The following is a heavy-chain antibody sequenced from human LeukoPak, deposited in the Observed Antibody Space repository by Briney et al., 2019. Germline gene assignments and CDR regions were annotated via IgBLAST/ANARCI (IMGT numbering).Heavy chain of an antibody. CDR2: ISYDGNNK. D-gene: IGHD1-26*01. CDR3: AKDRSGSYSQGLDY. J-gene: IGHJ4*02. CDR1: GFTFSSYP. Sequence: PGRSLRLSCAASGFTFSSYPIHWVRQAPGKGLEWVALISYDGNNKYYADSVKGRFTMSRDNSKNTLYLQMNSLRAEDTAVYYCAKDRSGSYSQGLDYWGQGTLVTASS. V-gene: IGHV3-30*01.